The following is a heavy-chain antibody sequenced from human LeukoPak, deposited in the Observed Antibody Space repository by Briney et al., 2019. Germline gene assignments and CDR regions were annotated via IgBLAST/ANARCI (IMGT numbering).Heavy chain of an antibody. J-gene: IGHJ3*02. V-gene: IGHV3-21*01. CDR3: ARDDPKDIVVVPAALADAFDI. CDR1: GFPFSSYS. D-gene: IGHD2-2*01. Sequence: GSLRLSCAASGFPFSSYSMNWVRQAPGKGLEWVSSISSSSSYIYYADSVKGRFTISRDNARNSLYLQMNSLRAEDTAVYYCARDDPKDIVVVPAALADAFDIWGQGTMVTVSS. CDR2: ISSSSSYI.